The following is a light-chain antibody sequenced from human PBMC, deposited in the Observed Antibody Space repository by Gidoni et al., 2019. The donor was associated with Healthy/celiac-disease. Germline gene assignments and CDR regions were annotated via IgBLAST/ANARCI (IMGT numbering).Light chain of an antibody. V-gene: IGLV3-1*01. J-gene: IGLJ2*01. CDR3: QAWDSSTVV. CDR2: PDS. CDR1: KLGAKY. Sequence: SYELTQLPSVSVSPGQTASITCSGDKLGAKYACWYQQKPGQSPVLVIYPDSKRPSGIPERFSGSNSGNTATLTISGTQAMDEADYYCQAWDSSTVVFGGGTKLTVL.